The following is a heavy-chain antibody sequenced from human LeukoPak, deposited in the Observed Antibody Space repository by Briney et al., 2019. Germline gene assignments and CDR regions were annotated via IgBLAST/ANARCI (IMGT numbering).Heavy chain of an antibody. CDR2: ITSSGVAT. CDR1: GFTFSSYA. V-gene: IGHV3-23*01. CDR3: AKSYSYGYGYWDS. Sequence: GGSLRLSCAASGFTFSSYAMTWVRQAPGKGLEWVSGITSSGVATFYANSVKGRFIISRDDSKNILSLQMNSLIPEATAVYYCAKSYSYGYGYWDSWGPGTLVTVSS. D-gene: IGHD5-18*01. J-gene: IGHJ4*02.